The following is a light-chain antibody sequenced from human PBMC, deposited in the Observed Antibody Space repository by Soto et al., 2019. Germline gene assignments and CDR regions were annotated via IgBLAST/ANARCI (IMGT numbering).Light chain of an antibody. Sequence: QSALTQPASVSGSPGQSITISCTGTSSDVGGYNLVSWYQQHPGNAPKLMIFEGSKRPSGVFNRFSGSKSGNTASLTISGLQAEDEASYYCCSYAGGSPSLVFGGGTKVTVL. CDR3: CSYAGGSPSLV. CDR1: SSDVGGYNL. J-gene: IGLJ3*02. CDR2: EGS. V-gene: IGLV2-23*01.